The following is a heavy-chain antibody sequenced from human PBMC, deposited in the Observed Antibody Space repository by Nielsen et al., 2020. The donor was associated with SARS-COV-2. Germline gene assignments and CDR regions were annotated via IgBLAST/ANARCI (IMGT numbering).Heavy chain of an antibody. J-gene: IGHJ4*02. Sequence: GGSLRLSCAASGFTFSGSAMHWVRQVSGKGLEWVGRIRSKANSYATAYAASVKGRFTISRDDSKNTAYLQMNSLKTEDTAVYYCTRLGSSSWYWGQGTLVTVSS. CDR3: TRLGSSSWY. V-gene: IGHV3-73*01. CDR1: GFTFSGSA. CDR2: IRSKANSYAT. D-gene: IGHD6-13*01.